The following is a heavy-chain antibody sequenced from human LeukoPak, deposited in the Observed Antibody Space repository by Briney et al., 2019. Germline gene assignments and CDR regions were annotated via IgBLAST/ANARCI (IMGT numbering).Heavy chain of an antibody. Sequence: PSETLSLTCAVSGYSISSGYYWGWIRQPPGKGLEWIGSIYHSGSTYYNPSLKSRVTISVDTSKNQFSLKLSSVTAADTAVYYCARSPERWLQLLIDYWGQGTLVTVSS. CDR1: GYSISSGYY. D-gene: IGHD5-24*01. J-gene: IGHJ4*02. CDR2: IYHSGST. CDR3: ARSPERWLQLLIDY. V-gene: IGHV4-38-2*01.